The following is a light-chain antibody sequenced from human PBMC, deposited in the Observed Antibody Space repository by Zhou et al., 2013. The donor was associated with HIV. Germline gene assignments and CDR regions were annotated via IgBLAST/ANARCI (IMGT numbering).Light chain of an antibody. Sequence: DIQMTQSPSSLSASIGDRVTITCQASQDINIYLNWYQQRPGKAPKLLIYDASSLKTGVPSTVSGSGSGTEFTLTISSLQPEDIATYYCQQYNRLPLTFGRRDQGGDQT. CDR1: QDINIY. CDR3: QQYNRLPLT. V-gene: IGKV1-33*01. J-gene: IGKJ4*01. CDR2: DAS.